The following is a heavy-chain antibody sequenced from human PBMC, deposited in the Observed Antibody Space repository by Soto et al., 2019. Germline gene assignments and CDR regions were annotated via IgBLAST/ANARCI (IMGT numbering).Heavy chain of an antibody. CDR1: GFTFSSYG. J-gene: IGHJ6*02. V-gene: IGHV3-33*01. CDR2: IWYDGSNK. CDR3: ARVGLYDFWSGSRTQPMDV. D-gene: IGHD3-3*01. Sequence: QPGGSLRLSCAAAGFTFSSYGMHWVHQAPGKGLEWVAVIWYDGSNKYYADSVKGRFTISRDNSKNTLYLQMNSLRAEDTAVYHYARVGLYDFWSGSRTQPMDVWGQGTTVTVPS.